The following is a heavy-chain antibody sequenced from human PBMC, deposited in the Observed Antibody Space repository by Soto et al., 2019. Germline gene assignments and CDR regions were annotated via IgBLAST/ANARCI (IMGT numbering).Heavy chain of an antibody. Sequence: SVKVSCKASGGTFSSYAISWVRQAPGQGLEWMGGIIPIFGTANYAQKFQGRVTITADKSTSTAYMELSSLRSEDTAVYYCARERYCSSTSCPPDAFDIWGQGTMVTVSS. J-gene: IGHJ3*02. CDR3: ARERYCSSTSCPPDAFDI. V-gene: IGHV1-69*06. CDR1: GGTFSSYA. D-gene: IGHD2-2*01. CDR2: IIPIFGTA.